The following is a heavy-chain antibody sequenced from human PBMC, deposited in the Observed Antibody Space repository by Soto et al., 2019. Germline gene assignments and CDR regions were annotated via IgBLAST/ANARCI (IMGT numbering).Heavy chain of an antibody. V-gene: IGHV5-51*01. Sequence: GESLKISCKGSGYSFTTYWIGWVRQMPGKGLEWMGIIYPGDSATRYSPSFQGQVTISADNSISTAYLQWSSLEASDTAMYYCARYYHYVSGLDYWGQGTLVTVSS. CDR1: GYSFTTYW. J-gene: IGHJ4*02. CDR2: IYPGDSAT. CDR3: ARYYHYVSGLDY. D-gene: IGHD3-16*01.